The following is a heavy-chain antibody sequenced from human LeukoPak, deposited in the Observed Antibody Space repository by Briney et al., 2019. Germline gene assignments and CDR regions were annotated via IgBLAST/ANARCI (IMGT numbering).Heavy chain of an antibody. V-gene: IGHV1-2*02. J-gene: IGHJ6*03. CDR3: AKSSTSSYYYYYMDV. CDR1: GYTFTGYY. D-gene: IGHD2-2*01. CDR2: INPNSGGT. Sequence: ASVKVSCKASGYTFTGYYMHWVRQAPGQGLEWMGWINPNSGGTNYAQKFQGRVTMTRDTSISTAYMELSRLRSDDTAVYYCAKSSTSSYYYYYMDVWAKGPRSPSP.